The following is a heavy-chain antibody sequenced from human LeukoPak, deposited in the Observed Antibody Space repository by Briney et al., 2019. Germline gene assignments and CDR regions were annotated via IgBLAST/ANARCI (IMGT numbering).Heavy chain of an antibody. Sequence: GGSLRLSCAASGFTFDDYGMSWVRQAPGKGLEWVSGINWNGGSTGYADSVKGRFTISRDNAKNSLYLQMNSLRAEDTALYYCARALVGATINANYYYYYMDVWGEGTTVTVSS. CDR3: ARALVGATINANYYYYYMDV. CDR1: GFTFDDYG. CDR2: INWNGGST. V-gene: IGHV3-20*04. D-gene: IGHD1-26*01. J-gene: IGHJ6*03.